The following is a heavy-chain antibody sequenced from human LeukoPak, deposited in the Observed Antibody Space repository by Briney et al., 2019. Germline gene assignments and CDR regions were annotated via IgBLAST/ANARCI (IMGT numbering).Heavy chain of an antibody. J-gene: IGHJ4*02. CDR2: IYYSGST. CDR1: GGSISSYY. Sequence: SETLSLTCTVSGGSISSYYWSWIRQPPGKGLEWIGYIYYSGSTNYNPSLKSRVTISVDTSKNQFSLKQSSVTAADTAVYYCARQNPYVVVVAAPFDYWGQGTLVTVSS. V-gene: IGHV4-59*08. D-gene: IGHD2-15*01. CDR3: ARQNPYVVVVAAPFDY.